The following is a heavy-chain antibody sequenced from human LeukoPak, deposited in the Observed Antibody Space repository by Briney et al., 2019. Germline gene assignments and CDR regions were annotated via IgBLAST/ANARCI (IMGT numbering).Heavy chain of an antibody. J-gene: IGHJ4*02. Sequence: NSGGSLRLSCAASGFTFSDYYMSWIRQAPGKGLEWVSYISGSGSATYNADSVKGRFTISRDNAKNSLYLQMNSLRADDTAVYYCARDGGSSYGFLSYWGQGTLVTVSS. CDR3: ARDGGSSYGFLSY. CDR1: GFTFSDYY. CDR2: ISGSGSAT. V-gene: IGHV3-11*01. D-gene: IGHD5-18*01.